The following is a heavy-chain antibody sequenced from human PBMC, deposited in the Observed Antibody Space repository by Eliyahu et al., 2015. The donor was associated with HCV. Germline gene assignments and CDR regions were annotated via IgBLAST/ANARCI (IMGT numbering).Heavy chain of an antibody. D-gene: IGHD2/OR15-2a*01. CDR1: GASMNNYY. CDR3: ARSSSALMNFDS. Sequence: QVQLQESGPGLVKPSETLSLTCTVSGASMNNYYWSWIWQPPGKGLEWIGYVYYNGNTNYNPSLKSRVTMSIDMSKNQFFLRLNSVTAADTAVFYCARSSSALMNFDSWGQGTLVTVSS. J-gene: IGHJ4*02. V-gene: IGHV4-59*08. CDR2: VYYNGNT.